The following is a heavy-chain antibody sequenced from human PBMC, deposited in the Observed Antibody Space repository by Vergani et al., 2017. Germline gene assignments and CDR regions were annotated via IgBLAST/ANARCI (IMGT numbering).Heavy chain of an antibody. V-gene: IGHV4-30-2*01. CDR2: IYHSGST. CDR3: ARGAPGYCSSTSCYTSWFDP. Sequence: QPQLQESGSGLVKPSQTLSLTCAVSGGSISSGGYSWSWIRQPPGKGLEWIGYIYHSGSTYYNPSLKSRVTISVDRSKNQFSLKLSSVTAADTAVYYCARGAPGYCSSTSCYTSWFDPWGQGTLVTVSS. CDR1: GGSISSGGYS. J-gene: IGHJ5*02. D-gene: IGHD2-2*02.